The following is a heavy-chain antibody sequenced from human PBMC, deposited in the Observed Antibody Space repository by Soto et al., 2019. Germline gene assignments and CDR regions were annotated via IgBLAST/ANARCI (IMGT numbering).Heavy chain of an antibody. CDR1: GFSLSPYW. CDR3: ARDLGGPDY. D-gene: IGHD3-16*01. J-gene: IGHJ4*02. Sequence: EVHLEESGGGLVQPGGSLRLSCAASGFSLSPYWMHWVRQVPGRGLEWVARLSSDGFGAAYADSVKGRFFISRDIARNTLSVQMNGLRADDTAVYYCARDLGGPDYWGRGTSVTVSS. CDR2: LSSDGFGA. V-gene: IGHV3-74*03.